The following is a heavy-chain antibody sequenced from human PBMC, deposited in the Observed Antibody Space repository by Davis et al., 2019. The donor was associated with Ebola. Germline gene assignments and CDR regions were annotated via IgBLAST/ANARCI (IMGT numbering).Heavy chain of an antibody. Sequence: GESLKISCAASGFTFSSYSMNWVRQAPGKGLEWVSSISSSSSYIYYADSVKGRFTISRDNAKNSLYLQMNSLRAEDTAVYYCARDPPDIVVVVLVQPMDVWGKGTTVTVSS. CDR3: ARDPPDIVVVVLVQPMDV. V-gene: IGHV3-21*01. CDR2: ISSSSSYI. J-gene: IGHJ6*03. CDR1: GFTFSSYS. D-gene: IGHD2-2*01.